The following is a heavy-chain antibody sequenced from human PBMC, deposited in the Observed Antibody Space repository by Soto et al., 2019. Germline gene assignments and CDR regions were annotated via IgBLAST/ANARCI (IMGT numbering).Heavy chain of an antibody. V-gene: IGHV5-10-1*01. CDR2: IDPSASYT. J-gene: IGHJ6*02. CDR3: ARETDSPVYYSGMDV. Sequence: GESLKVSCKGSGYSFASYWISWVRQMPGKGLEWMGRIDPSASYTNYSPSFQGHVTISAEKSISTAYLQWSSLKASDTAMYYCARETDSPVYYSGMDVWGQGTTVTVSS. D-gene: IGHD3-22*01. CDR1: GYSFASYW.